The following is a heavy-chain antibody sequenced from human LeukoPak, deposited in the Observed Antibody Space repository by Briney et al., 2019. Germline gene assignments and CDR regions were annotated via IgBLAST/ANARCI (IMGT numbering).Heavy chain of an antibody. D-gene: IGHD3-10*01. CDR2: MYYSGST. CDR1: GGSISSYY. V-gene: IGHV4-59*01. Sequence: SETLSLTCTVSGGSISSYYWGWIRQPPGKGLEWIGYMYYSGSTNYNPSLKSRVTISVDTSKNQFSLKLSSVTAADTAVYYCARGYGSGSYSHFDYWGQGTLVTVSS. CDR3: ARGYGSGSYSHFDY. J-gene: IGHJ4*02.